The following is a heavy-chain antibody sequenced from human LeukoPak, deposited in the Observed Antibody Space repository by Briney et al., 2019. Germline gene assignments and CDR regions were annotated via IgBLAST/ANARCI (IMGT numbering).Heavy chain of an antibody. CDR1: GFTFSSSA. CDR3: EKKAYDILTGWTYFDY. Sequence: GGSLRLSCAASGFTFSSSAMSWVRQAPGKGLEWVSGISGSGGGTSYADSVKGRFTISGDNSKNTQYLQMNSLRAEDTAVFFKEKKAYDILTGWTYFDYWGQGSLVTVSS. D-gene: IGHD3-9*01. J-gene: IGHJ4*02. CDR2: ISGSGGGT. V-gene: IGHV3-23*01.